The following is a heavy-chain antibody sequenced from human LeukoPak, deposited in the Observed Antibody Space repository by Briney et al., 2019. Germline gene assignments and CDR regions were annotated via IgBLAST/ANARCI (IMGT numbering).Heavy chain of an antibody. J-gene: IGHJ4*02. Sequence: GASVKVSCNASNYSFTSYGISWVRQAPGQGLEWMAWINAYNGDTNYAQKLQGRVTLTTETSTSTAYMELRSLRSDDTAVYYCARDRRLNPSGWYRFFDYWGQGTLVTVSS. CDR2: INAYNGDT. V-gene: IGHV1-18*01. D-gene: IGHD6-19*01. CDR1: NYSFTSYG. CDR3: ARDRRLNPSGWYRFFDY.